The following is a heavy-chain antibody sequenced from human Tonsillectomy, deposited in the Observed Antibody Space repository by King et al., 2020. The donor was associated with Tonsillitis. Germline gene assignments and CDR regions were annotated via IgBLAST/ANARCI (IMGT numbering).Heavy chain of an antibody. CDR2: ISYDGNKK. D-gene: IGHD2-2*01. CDR1: GFTFSSYG. J-gene: IGHJ6*02. V-gene: IGHV3-33*05. Sequence: VQLVQSGGGVVQPGRSLRLSCAASGFTFSSYGMHWVRQAPGKGLEWVALISYDGNKKSYADSVKGRFTISRDNSKNTLYLQMNSLRAEATAVYYLARDFRPYIVVVPAAMPTYYYYGMDVWGQGTTVTVSS. CDR3: ARDFRPYIVVVPAAMPTYYYYGMDV.